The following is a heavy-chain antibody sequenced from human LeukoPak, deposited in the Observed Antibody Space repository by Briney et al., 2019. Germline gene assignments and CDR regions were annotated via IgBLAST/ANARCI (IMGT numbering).Heavy chain of an antibody. Sequence: PGGSLRLSCAASGFTFSSYSMNWVRQAPGKGLEWVSYISSSSSTIYYADSVKGRFTISRDNAKNSLYLQMNSLRAEDTAVYYCARDRKGIAARPYYFDYWGQGTLVTVSS. CDR3: ARDRKGIAARPYYFDY. J-gene: IGHJ4*02. CDR1: GFTFSSYS. D-gene: IGHD6-6*01. CDR2: ISSSSSTI. V-gene: IGHV3-48*01.